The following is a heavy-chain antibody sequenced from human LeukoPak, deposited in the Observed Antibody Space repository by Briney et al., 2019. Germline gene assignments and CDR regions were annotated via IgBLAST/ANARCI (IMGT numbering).Heavy chain of an antibody. CDR3: ARGTVVVVVAANNYYYYMDV. V-gene: IGHV4-34*01. J-gene: IGHJ6*03. Sequence: SETLSLTCAVSGGSFSGYYWSWIRQPPGKGLEWIGEINHSGSTNYNPSLKSRVTISVDTSKNQFSLKLSSVTAADTAVYYCARGTVVVVVAANNYYYYMDVWGKGTTVTVSS. D-gene: IGHD2-15*01. CDR2: INHSGST. CDR1: GGSFSGYY.